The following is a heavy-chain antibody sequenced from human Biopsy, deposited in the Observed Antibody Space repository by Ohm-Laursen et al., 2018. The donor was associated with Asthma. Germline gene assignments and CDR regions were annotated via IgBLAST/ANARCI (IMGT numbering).Heavy chain of an antibody. CDR1: GASIRGSGSY. J-gene: IGHJ4*02. CDR3: ASPVNRAFGGYEWAAVFDY. V-gene: IGHV4-39*01. D-gene: IGHD5-12*01. CDR2: THYSGST. Sequence: SDTLPLTCTVSGASIRGSGSYWAWIRQAPGKGPEWIGTTHYSGSTFYKPSLRSRVTMSLDTSTNQFSLRLRSVTATDTAVYYCASPVNRAFGGYEWAAVFDYWGQGILVTVSS.